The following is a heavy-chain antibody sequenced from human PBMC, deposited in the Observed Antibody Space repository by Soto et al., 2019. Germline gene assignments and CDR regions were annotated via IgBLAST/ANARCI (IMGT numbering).Heavy chain of an antibody. D-gene: IGHD5-12*01. CDR3: ARHSGYDYVFDY. J-gene: IGHJ4*02. CDR1: GYTFTVYY. V-gene: IGHV1-2*02. Sequence: GASVKVSCKASGYTFTVYYIHWVRQAPGQGLEWMGWTNPNNGDTNYAQKFQGRVTMTRDTSTSTAYMELSSLTFDDTAVYYCARHSGYDYVFDYWGQGTLVTVSS. CDR2: TNPNNGDT.